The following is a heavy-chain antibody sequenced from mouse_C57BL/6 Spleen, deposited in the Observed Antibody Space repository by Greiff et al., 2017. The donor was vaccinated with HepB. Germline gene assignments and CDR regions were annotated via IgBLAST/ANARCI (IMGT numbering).Heavy chain of an antibody. Sequence: VMLVESGAELARPGASVKLSCKASGYTFTSYGISWVKQRTGQGLEWIGEIYPRSGNTYYNEKFKGKATLTADKSSSTAYMELRSLTSEDSAVYFCAIYYDTWFAYWGQGTLVTVSA. V-gene: IGHV1-81*01. J-gene: IGHJ3*01. CDR1: GYTFTSYG. CDR3: AIYYDTWFAY. D-gene: IGHD2-4*01. CDR2: IYPRSGNT.